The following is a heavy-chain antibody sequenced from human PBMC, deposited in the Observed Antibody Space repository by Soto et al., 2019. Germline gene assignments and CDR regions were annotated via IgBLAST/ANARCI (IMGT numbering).Heavy chain of an antibody. CDR2: IWYDGSNK. Sequence: QVQLVESGGGVVQPGRSLRLSCAASGFTFSSYGMHWVRQAPGKGLEWVAVIWYDGSNKYYADSVKGRFTISRDNSKNTLYLQMNSLRAEDTAVYYCARDPMVRGVISYYYYGMDVWGQGTTVTVYS. J-gene: IGHJ6*02. D-gene: IGHD3-10*01. CDR3: ARDPMVRGVISYYYYGMDV. V-gene: IGHV3-33*01. CDR1: GFTFSSYG.